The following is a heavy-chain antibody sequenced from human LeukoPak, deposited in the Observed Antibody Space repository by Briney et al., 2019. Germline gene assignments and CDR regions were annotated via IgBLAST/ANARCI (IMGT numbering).Heavy chain of an antibody. CDR2: LRSRANNYAT. V-gene: IGHV3-73*01. J-gene: IGHJ4*02. CDR1: GLIFSGSA. D-gene: IGHD2-21*02. CDR3: ARGVSGDWFPFDY. Sequence: GGSLRLSCAASGLIFSGSAMHWVRQAPGKGLEWVGRLRSRANNYATGYSTSVIGRFTISRDDSKNSLYLQMNSLKTEDTAVYYCARGVSGDWFPFDYWGQGTLVTVSS.